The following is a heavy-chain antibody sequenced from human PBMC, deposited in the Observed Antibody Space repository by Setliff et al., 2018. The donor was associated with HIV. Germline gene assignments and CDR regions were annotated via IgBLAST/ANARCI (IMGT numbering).Heavy chain of an antibody. CDR1: GGSISSRSYY. V-gene: IGHV4-39*01. D-gene: IGHD6-13*01. CDR3: ARIDGEAADTNY. J-gene: IGHJ4*02. Sequence: SETLSLTCTVSGGSISSRSYYWGWIRQPPGKGLEWIGYIYYYSGSTYYNPSLKSRVTISVDTSKNQFSLKLSSVTAADTAVYYCARIDGEAADTNYWGQGTLVTVSS. CDR2: IYYYSGST.